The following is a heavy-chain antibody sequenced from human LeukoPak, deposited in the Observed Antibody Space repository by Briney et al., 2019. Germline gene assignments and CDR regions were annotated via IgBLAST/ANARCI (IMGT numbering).Heavy chain of an antibody. D-gene: IGHD4-23*01. CDR1: GFRFKNW. CDR2: IDTDGRRT. J-gene: IGHJ4*02. V-gene: IGHV3-74*01. CDR3: ARDLRYGGNSRPVLAWDY. Sequence: PGGSLRLSCAASGFRFKNWMNWVRQAPGKGLVWVSHIDTDGRRTTYADSVKGRFTISRNNGRNTLYLQMNSLRVEDTAVYYCARDLRYGGNSRPVLAWDYWGQGTLVTVSS.